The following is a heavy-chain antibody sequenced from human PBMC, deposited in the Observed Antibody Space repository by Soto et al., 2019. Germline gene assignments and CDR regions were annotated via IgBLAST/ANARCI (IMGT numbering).Heavy chain of an antibody. CDR1: GFTFSSYG. D-gene: IGHD3-22*01. CDR2: ISKDGSTK. CDR3: AKETHSSGYGGYFDY. Sequence: GGSLRLSCAASGFTFSSYGMHWVRQAPGKGLEWVAVISKDGSTKYDADSVKGRFTISRDNSKNTLYLQMNSLRAEDTAVYYCAKETHSSGYGGYFDYWGQGTLVTVSS. J-gene: IGHJ4*02. V-gene: IGHV3-30*18.